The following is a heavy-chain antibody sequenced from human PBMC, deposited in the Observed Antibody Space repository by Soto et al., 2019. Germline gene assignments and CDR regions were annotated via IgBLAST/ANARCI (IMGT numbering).Heavy chain of an antibody. Sequence: EVQLVESGGGLVQPGGSLRLSCAASGFTFSSYWMSWVRQAPGKGLEWVDNIKQDGSEKYYVDSVKGRFTISRDNAKNSLYLQMTSLRAEDTAVYYCARGDEPLWSTPDYWGQGTLVTVAS. J-gene: IGHJ4*02. CDR3: ARGDEPLWSTPDY. CDR1: GFTFSSYW. CDR2: IKQDGSEK. D-gene: IGHD1-1*01. V-gene: IGHV3-7*05.